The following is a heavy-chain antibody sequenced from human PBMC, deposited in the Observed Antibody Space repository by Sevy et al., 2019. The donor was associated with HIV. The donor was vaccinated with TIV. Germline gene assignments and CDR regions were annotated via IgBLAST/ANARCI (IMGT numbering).Heavy chain of an antibody. CDR2: ISGSGGNT. D-gene: IGHD2-2*01. CDR3: AKDLFVVIVPAAMGFDS. CDR1: GFTFSNYA. J-gene: IGHJ4*02. Sequence: GGSLRLSCAASGFTFSNYAMNWVRQAPGKGLEWVSAISGSGGNTYYADSVKGRFTISRDNSKNTLYLQMNSLRAEDKAVYYCAKDLFVVIVPAAMGFDSWGQGTLVTVSS. V-gene: IGHV3-23*01.